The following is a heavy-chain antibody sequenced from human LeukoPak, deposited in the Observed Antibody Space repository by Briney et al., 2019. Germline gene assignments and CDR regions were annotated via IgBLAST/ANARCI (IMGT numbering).Heavy chain of an antibody. CDR2: IYPGDSDT. V-gene: IGHV5-51*01. CDR1: GYTFSSYW. Sequence: PGESLRISCKGSGYTFSSYWIGWVRQMPGKGLEWMGIIYPGDSDTRYSPSLQGQVTISVDTSIDTAYLQWSSLKASDTAIYYGARQNDFRLDYWGQGTLVTVSS. D-gene: IGHD3-3*01. J-gene: IGHJ4*02. CDR3: ARQNDFRLDY.